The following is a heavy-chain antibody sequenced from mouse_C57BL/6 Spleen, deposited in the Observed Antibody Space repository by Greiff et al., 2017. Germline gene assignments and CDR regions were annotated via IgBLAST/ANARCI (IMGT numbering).Heavy chain of an antibody. V-gene: IGHV1-15*01. CDR3: TRYGYGSSYYAMDY. Sequence: QVQLQQSGAELVRPGASVTLSCKASGYTFTDYEMHWVKQTPVHGLEWIGAIDPATGGTAYNQKFKGKAILTADKSSSTAYMELRSLTSEDSAVYYCTRYGYGSSYYAMDYWGQGTSVTVSS. J-gene: IGHJ4*01. CDR1: GYTFTDYE. CDR2: IDPATGGT. D-gene: IGHD1-1*01.